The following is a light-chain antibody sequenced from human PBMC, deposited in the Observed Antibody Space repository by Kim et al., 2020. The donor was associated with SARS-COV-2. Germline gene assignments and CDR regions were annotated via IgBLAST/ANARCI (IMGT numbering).Light chain of an antibody. J-gene: IGLJ3*02. Sequence: QLVLTQPPSASASLGASVTLTCTLSSGYSNYKVDWYLQRPGKGPRFVMRVGTGGIVGSKGDGIPDRFSVLGSGLNRYLTIKNIQEEDESDYHCGTDHGSGSNFVWVFGGGTQLTVL. CDR1: SGYSNYK. CDR2: VGTGGIVG. CDR3: GTDHGSGSNFVWV. V-gene: IGLV9-49*01.